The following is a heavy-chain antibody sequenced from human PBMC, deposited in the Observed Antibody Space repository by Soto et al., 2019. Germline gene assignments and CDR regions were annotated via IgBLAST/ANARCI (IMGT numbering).Heavy chain of an antibody. Sequence: QVQLVQSGAEEKKPGSSVKVSCKASGGTFSNFVISWVRQAPGQGLEWMGGDILIFGTANYAQKFQGRVTIIAEESTSTTYMELTSLRSEDTAVDYCARAPGLVGETTYENYFDYWGQGTLVTVSS. D-gene: IGHD3-3*01. V-gene: IGHV1-69*01. CDR2: DILIFGTA. CDR1: GGTFSNFV. J-gene: IGHJ4*02. CDR3: ARAPGLVGETTYENYFDY.